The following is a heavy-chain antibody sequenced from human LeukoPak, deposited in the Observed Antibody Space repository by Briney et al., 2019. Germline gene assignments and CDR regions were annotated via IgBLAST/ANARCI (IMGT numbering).Heavy chain of an antibody. V-gene: IGHV4-59*08. J-gene: IGHJ3*02. CDR3: AASIAAAGRLGVFDI. CDR2: IYYSGST. D-gene: IGHD6-13*01. Sequence: SETLSLTCTVSGGSISSYYWSWIRQPPGKGLEWIGYIYYSGSTNYNPSLKSRVTTSVDTSKNQFSLKLSSVTAADTAVYYCAASIAAAGRLGVFDIWGHGTMVTVSS. CDR1: GGSISSYY.